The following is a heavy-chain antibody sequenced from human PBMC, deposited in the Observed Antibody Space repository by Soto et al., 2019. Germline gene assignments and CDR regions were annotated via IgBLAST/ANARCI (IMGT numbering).Heavy chain of an antibody. CDR3: ARVDFWSGYRLGTFDY. CDR2: IYYSGST. D-gene: IGHD3-3*01. V-gene: IGHV4-59*01. Sequence: PSETLSLTCAVYGGSFSGYYWSWIRQPPGKGLEWIGYIYYSGSTNYNPSLKSRVTISVDTSKNQFSLKLSSVTAADTAMYYCARVDFWSGYRLGTFDYWGQGTLVTVSS. J-gene: IGHJ4*02. CDR1: GGSFSGYY.